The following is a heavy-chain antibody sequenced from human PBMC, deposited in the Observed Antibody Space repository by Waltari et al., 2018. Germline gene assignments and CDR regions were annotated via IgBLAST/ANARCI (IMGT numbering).Heavy chain of an antibody. V-gene: IGHV3-30*18. CDR1: GFTFSNYG. Sequence: QVQLVESGGGVVQPGRSLRLSCAASGFTFSNYGMHWVRQAPGKGLEWVAVISFDGSNKDYADSVKGRVTISRDISKNTLYLQMNSLRAEDTAVYYCAKDYSGSYRSEFDYWGQGTLVTVSS. J-gene: IGHJ4*02. CDR3: AKDYSGSYRSEFDY. D-gene: IGHD1-26*01. CDR2: ISFDGSNK.